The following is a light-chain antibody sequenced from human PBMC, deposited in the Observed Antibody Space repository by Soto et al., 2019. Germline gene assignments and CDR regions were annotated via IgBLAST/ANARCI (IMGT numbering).Light chain of an antibody. CDR3: AAWDDSLSVWV. J-gene: IGLJ3*02. CDR1: SSNIGSNY. Sequence: QSVLTQPPSASGTPGQRVTISCSGSSSNIGSNYVYWYQQLPGTAPKLLIYSNNQRPSGVPDRFSGSKFGTSASLAISGLRSEDEADYYCAAWDDSLSVWVFGGGTKLTVL. V-gene: IGLV1-47*02. CDR2: SNN.